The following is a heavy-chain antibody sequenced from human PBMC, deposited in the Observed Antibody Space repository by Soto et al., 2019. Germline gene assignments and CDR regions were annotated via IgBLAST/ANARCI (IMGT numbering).Heavy chain of an antibody. CDR2: IKADGSEK. Sequence: LRLSCACSVFPFSTHLMNWVRQAPGKELEWVANIKADGSEKYYVDSVKGRFTISRDNAKNSLYLQMNSLRAEDTAVYYCARARGVDFWGQGTLVTVSS. CDR1: VFPFSTHL. V-gene: IGHV3-7*03. D-gene: IGHD2-8*01. CDR3: ARARGVDF. J-gene: IGHJ4*02.